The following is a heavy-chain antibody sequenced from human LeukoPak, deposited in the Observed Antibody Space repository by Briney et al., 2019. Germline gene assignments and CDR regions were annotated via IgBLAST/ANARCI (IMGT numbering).Heavy chain of an antibody. CDR1: GGTFSSYA. D-gene: IGHD5-18*01. CDR3: ARVDTAMVIDY. CDR2: IIPILGIA. J-gene: IGHJ4*02. Sequence: SVKVSCKASGGTFSSYAISWVRQVPGQGLEWMGRIIPILGIANYAQKFQGRVTITEDKSTSTAYMELSSLRSEDTAVYYCARVDTAMVIDYWGQGTLVTVSS. V-gene: IGHV1-69*04.